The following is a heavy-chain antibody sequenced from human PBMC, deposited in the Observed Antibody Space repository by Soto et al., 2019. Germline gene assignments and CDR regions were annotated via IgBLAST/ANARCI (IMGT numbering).Heavy chain of an antibody. CDR1: GDSVSSNRPT. Sequence: PSQTLSLTCAISGDSVSSNRPTWNWFRQSPSRGLEWLGRTYYRSRWFHDYAVSLNGRGTINPDTSQNQFSLHLTSVTPEDTAVYYCGRLVGNSWIDYWGQGTLVTVSS. CDR3: GRLVGNSWIDY. CDR2: TYYRSRWFH. J-gene: IGHJ4*02. V-gene: IGHV6-1*01. D-gene: IGHD6-13*01.